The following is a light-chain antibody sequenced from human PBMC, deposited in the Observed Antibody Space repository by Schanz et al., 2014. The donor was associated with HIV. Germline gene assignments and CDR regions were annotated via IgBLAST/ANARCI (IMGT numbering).Light chain of an antibody. Sequence: QSALTQPPSASGSPGQSITIFCTGTSSDVGGYNYVSWYQQHPGKAPKLMIYDVTNRPSGVSNRFSGSKSGNTASLTISGLQAEDEADYYCSSFAGSNIPWVFGGGTKVTVL. V-gene: IGLV2-14*03. CDR2: DVT. CDR3: SSFAGSNIPWV. CDR1: SSDVGGYNY. J-gene: IGLJ3*02.